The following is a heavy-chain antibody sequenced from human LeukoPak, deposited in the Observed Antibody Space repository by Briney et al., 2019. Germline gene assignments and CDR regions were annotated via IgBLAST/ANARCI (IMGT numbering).Heavy chain of an antibody. CDR1: GFTFDDYA. D-gene: IGHD6-19*01. CDR2: ISWNSGSI. CDR3: AKGQAAVALYYFDY. V-gene: IGHV3-9*01. Sequence: GRSLRLSCAASGFTFDDYAMHWVRQAPGKGLEWVAGISWNSGSIGYADSVTGRFTISRDNAKNSLYLQMNSLRAEDTALYYCAKGQAAVALYYFDYWGQGTLVTVSS. J-gene: IGHJ4*02.